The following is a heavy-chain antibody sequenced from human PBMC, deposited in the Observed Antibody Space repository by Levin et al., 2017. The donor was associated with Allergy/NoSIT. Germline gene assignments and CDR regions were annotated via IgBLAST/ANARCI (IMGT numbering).Heavy chain of an antibody. V-gene: IGHV3-7*01. Sequence: GGSLRLSCAASGFTFSNNWMSWVRQAPGKGLEWVANIKEDGSEKYYVDSVKGRFTASRDNAKKSLYLQMNSLKAEDTAVYYCAGISFGDIVNHWFFDLWGRGTLVSVSS. CDR3: AGISFGDIVNHWFFDL. J-gene: IGHJ2*01. CDR2: IKEDGSEK. D-gene: IGHD3-16*01. CDR1: GFTFSNNW.